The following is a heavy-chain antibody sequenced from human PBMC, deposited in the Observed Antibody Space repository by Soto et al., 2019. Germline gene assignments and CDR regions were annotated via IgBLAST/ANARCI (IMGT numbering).Heavy chain of an antibody. Sequence: GGSLRLSCAASGFTFSSYWMSWVRQAPGKGLEWVANIKQDGSEKYYVDSVKGRFTISRDNAKNSLYLQMNSLRAEDTTVYYCARQDSFSERDYYDSSGYYFDYWGQGTLVTVSS. CDR3: ARQDSFSERDYYDSSGYYFDY. D-gene: IGHD3-22*01. J-gene: IGHJ4*02. CDR2: IKQDGSEK. CDR1: GFTFSSYW. V-gene: IGHV3-7*03.